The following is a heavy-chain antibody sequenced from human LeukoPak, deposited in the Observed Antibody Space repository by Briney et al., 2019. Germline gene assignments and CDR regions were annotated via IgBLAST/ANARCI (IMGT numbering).Heavy chain of an antibody. D-gene: IGHD6-6*01. J-gene: IGHJ5*02. V-gene: IGHV3-23*01. CDR3: AKDPHSSLFTNSMGP. CDR2: ISGSGGST. CDR1: GFSVSVNY. Sequence: GGSLRLSCAASGFSVSVNYMSWVRQAPGKGLEWVSAISGSGGSTYYADSVKGRFTISRDNSKNTLYLQMSSLRAEDTAVYYCAKDPHSSLFTNSMGPWGQGTLVTVSS.